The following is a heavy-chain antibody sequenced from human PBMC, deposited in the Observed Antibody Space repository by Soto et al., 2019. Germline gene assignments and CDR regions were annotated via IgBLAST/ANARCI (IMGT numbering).Heavy chain of an antibody. Sequence: ASVKVSCKASGYTFTSYGISWVRQAPGQWLEWMGWTSAYNGNTNYAQKLQGRVTMTTDTSTSTAYMELRSLRSDDTAVYYCAREWYDFWSGYYTDYWGQGTLVTVSS. D-gene: IGHD3-3*01. CDR3: AREWYDFWSGYYTDY. J-gene: IGHJ4*02. CDR1: GYTFTSYG. CDR2: TSAYNGNT. V-gene: IGHV1-18*04.